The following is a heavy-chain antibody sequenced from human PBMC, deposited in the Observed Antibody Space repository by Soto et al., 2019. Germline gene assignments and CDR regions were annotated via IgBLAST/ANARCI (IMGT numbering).Heavy chain of an antibody. V-gene: IGHV4-4*02. Sequence: SETLSLTCAVSGGSISSSNWWSWVRQPPGKGLEWIGQIYHSGSTNYTPTLKSRVTISVNKSKNQSSQKLSYVTAADTAVYYCASSRPQDYDFWSGYYYFDYWGQGTLVTVS. D-gene: IGHD3-3*01. CDR1: GGSISSSNW. CDR2: IYHSGST. CDR3: ASSRPQDYDFWSGYYYFDY. J-gene: IGHJ4*02.